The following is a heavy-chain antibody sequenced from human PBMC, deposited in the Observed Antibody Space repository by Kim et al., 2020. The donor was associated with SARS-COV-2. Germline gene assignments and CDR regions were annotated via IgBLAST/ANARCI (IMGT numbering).Heavy chain of an antibody. V-gene: IGHV3-7*01. D-gene: IGHD3-10*01. CDR3: ARHRRYDGSAFSTDV. Sequence: GDSVKGRFTISRDNAKNSLYLQLNSLRVEDTAVYYGARHRRYDGSAFSTDVWGQGTTVTVSS. J-gene: IGHJ6*02.